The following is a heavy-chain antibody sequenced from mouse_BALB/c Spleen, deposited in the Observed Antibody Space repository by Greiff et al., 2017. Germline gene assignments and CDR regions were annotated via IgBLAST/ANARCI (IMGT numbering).Heavy chain of an antibody. CDR2: INPSTGYT. CDR3: ARTGMITTGLYAMDY. J-gene: IGHJ4*01. D-gene: IGHD2-4*01. V-gene: IGHV1-7*01. Sequence: QVQLQQSGAELAKPGASVKMSCKASGYTFTSYWMHWVKQRPGQGLEWIGYINPSTGYTEYNQKFKDKATLTADKSSSTAYMQLSSLTSEDSAVYYCARTGMITTGLYAMDYWGQGTSVTVSS. CDR1: GYTFTSYW.